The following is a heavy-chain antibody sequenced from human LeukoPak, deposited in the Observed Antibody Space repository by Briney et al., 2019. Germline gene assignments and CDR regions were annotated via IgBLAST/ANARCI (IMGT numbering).Heavy chain of an antibody. CDR1: GFTFSSYA. CDR3: AKDITYYYGSGSYGGFDY. J-gene: IGHJ4*02. D-gene: IGHD3-10*01. CDR2: ISGSGGST. V-gene: IGHV3-23*01. Sequence: PGGSLRLSCAASGFTFSSYAMSWVRQAPGKGLEWVSAISGSGGSTYYADSVKGRFTISRDNSKYTLYLQMNSLRAEDTAVYYCAKDITYYYGSGSYGGFDYWGQGTLVTVSS.